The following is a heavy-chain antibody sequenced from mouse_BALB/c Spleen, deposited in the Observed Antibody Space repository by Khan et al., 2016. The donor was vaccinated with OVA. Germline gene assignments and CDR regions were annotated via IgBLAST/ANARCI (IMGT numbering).Heavy chain of an antibody. J-gene: IGHJ4*01. CDR1: GFTFSDYY. Sequence: EVELVESGGGLVQPGGSLKLSCATSGFTFSDYYMYWVRQTPEKRLEWVAHISNGGGSTYYPDTVKGRFTISRDTAKNTLYLQMSRLKSEDTAMYYCGRRYDPYCYAMDYWGQGTSVTVSS. CDR2: ISNGGGST. V-gene: IGHV5-12*02. D-gene: IGHD2-3*01. CDR3: GRRYDPYCYAMDY.